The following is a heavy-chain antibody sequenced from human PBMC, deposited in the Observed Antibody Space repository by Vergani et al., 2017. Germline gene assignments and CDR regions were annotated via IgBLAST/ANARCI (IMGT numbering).Heavy chain of an antibody. CDR1: GYTFTGYY. CDR2: INPNSGGT. Sequence: QVQLVQSGAEVKKPGASVKVSCKASGYTFTGYYMHWVRQAPGQGLEWMGWINPNSGGTNYAQKFQGRVTMTRDTSISTAYMELSRLRSDDTAVYYCARGMVTAITRDDAFDILGQGTMVTVSS. D-gene: IGHD2-21*02. J-gene: IGHJ3*02. V-gene: IGHV1-2*02. CDR3: ARGMVTAITRDDAFDI.